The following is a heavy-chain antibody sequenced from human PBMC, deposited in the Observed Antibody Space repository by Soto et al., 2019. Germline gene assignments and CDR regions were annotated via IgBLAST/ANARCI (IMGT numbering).Heavy chain of an antibody. CDR1: GYTFTNYG. CDR2: ISAYNGNT. Sequence: QVQLVQSGAEVKKPGASVKVSCKAFGYTFTNYGISWVRQAPGQGLEWMGWISAYNGNTNYAQKFQARFTMTTDTSTSTAYVERRGLRSDDTAVYYCARGVGPGPLTIDFLGQGTLVTVSS. CDR3: ARGVGPGPLTIDF. V-gene: IGHV1-18*01. D-gene: IGHD7-27*01. J-gene: IGHJ4*02.